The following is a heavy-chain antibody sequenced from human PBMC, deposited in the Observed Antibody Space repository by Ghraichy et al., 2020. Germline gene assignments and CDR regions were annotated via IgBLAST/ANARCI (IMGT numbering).Heavy chain of an antibody. J-gene: IGHJ5*02. CDR1: GGSFSGYY. CDR2: INHSGST. CDR3: AIDRYEILTGYLNWFYP. D-gene: IGHD3-9*01. Sequence: SETLSLTCAVYGGSFSGYYWSWIRQPPGKGLEWIGEINHSGSTNYNPSLKSRGTISVDTSKNQFSLKLSSVNAPDTAVYYCAIDRYEILTGYLNWFYPWGQGTLVTVS. V-gene: IGHV4-34*01.